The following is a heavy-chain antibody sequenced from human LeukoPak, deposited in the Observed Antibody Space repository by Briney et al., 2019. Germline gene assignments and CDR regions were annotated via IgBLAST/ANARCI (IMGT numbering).Heavy chain of an antibody. Sequence: ASVKVSCKASGYTFTGYYMHWVRQAPGQGLEWMGWINPNSGGTNYAQKFQGRVTMTRDTSISTAYMELSRLRSDDTAVYYCAREGTKDSSSWYNWFDPWGQGTLVTVSS. CDR1: GYTFTGYY. CDR2: INPNSGGT. V-gene: IGHV1-2*02. J-gene: IGHJ5*02. CDR3: AREGTKDSSSWYNWFDP. D-gene: IGHD6-13*01.